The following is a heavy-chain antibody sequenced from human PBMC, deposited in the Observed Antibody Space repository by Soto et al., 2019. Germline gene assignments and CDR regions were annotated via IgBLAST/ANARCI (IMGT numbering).Heavy chain of an antibody. CDR3: AREGEYCGGDCYSDAFDI. V-gene: IGHV1-69*08. D-gene: IGHD2-21*01. CDR2: IIPILGIA. Sequence: QVQLVQSGAEVKKPGSSVKVSCKASGGTFSSYTISWVRQAPGQGLEWMGRIIPILGIANYAQKFQGRVTINADKSTSTAYMELSSLRSEDTAVYYCAREGEYCGGDCYSDAFDIWGQGTMVTVSS. J-gene: IGHJ3*02. CDR1: GGTFSSYT.